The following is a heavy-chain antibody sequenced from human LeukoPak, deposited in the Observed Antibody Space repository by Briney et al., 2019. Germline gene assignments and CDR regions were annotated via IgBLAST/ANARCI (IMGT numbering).Heavy chain of an antibody. CDR2: INPNSGGT. V-gene: IGHV1-2*02. Sequence: ASVRVSCKASGGTFSSYAISWVRQAPGQGLEWMGWINPNSGGTNYAQKFQGRVTMTRDTSISTAYMELSRLRSDDTAVYYCARGLNYPDPQITMVRGAPDYWGQGTLVTVSS. J-gene: IGHJ4*02. CDR3: ARGLNYPDPQITMVRGAPDY. CDR1: GGTFSSYA. D-gene: IGHD3-10*01.